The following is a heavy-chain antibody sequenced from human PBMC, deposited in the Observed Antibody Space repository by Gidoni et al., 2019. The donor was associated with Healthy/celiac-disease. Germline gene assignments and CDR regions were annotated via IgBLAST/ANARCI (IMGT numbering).Heavy chain of an antibody. CDR2: IYYSGST. J-gene: IGHJ4*02. Sequence: QLQLQESGPGLVKPSATLSLTCTVSGGSISSSSYYWGWIRQPPGQGLEWIGSIYYSGSTYYKPSLKSRVTISVDTSKNQFSLKLSSVTAADTAVYYCARLGPIQLWARVDYWGQGTLVTVSS. D-gene: IGHD5-18*01. V-gene: IGHV4-39*01. CDR1: GGSISSSSYY. CDR3: ARLGPIQLWARVDY.